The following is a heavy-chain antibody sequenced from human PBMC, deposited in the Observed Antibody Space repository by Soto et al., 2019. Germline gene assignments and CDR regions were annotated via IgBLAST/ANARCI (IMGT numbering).Heavy chain of an antibody. CDR1: GYTSTSYA. Sequence: ASVKVSCKASGYTSTSYAMHWVRQAPGQRLEWMGWINAGNGNTKYSQKFQGRVTITRDTSASTAYMELSSLRSEDTAVYYCARDSSRIVVVAASNNWFDPWGQGTLV. D-gene: IGHD2-15*01. CDR2: INAGNGNT. V-gene: IGHV1-3*01. J-gene: IGHJ5*02. CDR3: ARDSSRIVVVAASNNWFDP.